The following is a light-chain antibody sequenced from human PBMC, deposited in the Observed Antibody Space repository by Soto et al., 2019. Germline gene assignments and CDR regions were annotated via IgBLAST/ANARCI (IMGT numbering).Light chain of an antibody. J-gene: IGLJ2*01. Sequence: QSALTQPASVSGSPGQSITISCTGTSNDIGGYNYVSWYQHHPGKAPKLMIYDVSNRPSGVSNRFSGSKSGNTASLTISGLQADDEADYYCSSYTSSSPPVFGGGTKLTVL. CDR3: SSYTSSSPPV. V-gene: IGLV2-14*03. CDR1: SNDIGGYNY. CDR2: DVS.